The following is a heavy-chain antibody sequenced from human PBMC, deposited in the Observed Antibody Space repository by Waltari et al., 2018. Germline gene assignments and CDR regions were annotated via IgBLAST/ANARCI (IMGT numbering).Heavy chain of an antibody. CDR2: VSYSGTT. CDR3: ATYIGASVGTAAFDV. Sequence: QLQLQESGPRLVRPSETLSPICRVSGVSITSTRHYWAWIRQSPGKGLEWIGTVSYSGTTYISPSLKSRVSVSRDTSKNQVSLILGSVTAADMAVYYCATYIGASVGTAAFDVWGQGTMVTVSS. J-gene: IGHJ3*01. CDR1: GVSITSTRHY. D-gene: IGHD5-12*01. V-gene: IGHV4-39*01.